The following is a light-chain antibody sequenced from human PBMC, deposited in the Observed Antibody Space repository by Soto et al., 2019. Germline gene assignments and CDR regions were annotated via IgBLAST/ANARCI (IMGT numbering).Light chain of an antibody. V-gene: IGLV2-14*01. CDR1: ISDVTGYNY. CDR3: SSYTINTLYV. CDR2: EVS. Sequence: QSALTQPASVSGSPGQSITISCTRTISDVTGYNYVSWYQQHPGKAPKLMIYEVSNRPSGVSNRFSGSKSGNTASLTISGLQTEDEADYYCSSYTINTLYVFGTGTKVTVL. J-gene: IGLJ1*01.